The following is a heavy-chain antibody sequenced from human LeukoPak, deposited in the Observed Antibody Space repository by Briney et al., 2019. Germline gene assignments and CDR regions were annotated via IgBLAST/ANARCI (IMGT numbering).Heavy chain of an antibody. CDR2: ISSSSSYI. J-gene: IGHJ4*02. CDR1: GFTFDDYG. D-gene: IGHD2-2*01. CDR3: ASQRYCSSTSCNGY. V-gene: IGHV3-21*01. Sequence: KAGGSLRLSCAATGFTFDDYGMSWVRQAPGKGLEWVSSISSSSSYIYYADSVKGRFTISRDNAKNSLYLQMNSLRAEDTAVYYCASQRYCSSTSCNGYWGQGTLVTVSS.